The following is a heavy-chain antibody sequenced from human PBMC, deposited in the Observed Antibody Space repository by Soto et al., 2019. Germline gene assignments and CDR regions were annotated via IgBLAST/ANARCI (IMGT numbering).Heavy chain of an antibody. CDR1: GDSISSSRSSGYY. J-gene: IGHJ4*02. D-gene: IGHD6-25*01. CDR2: IYYTGNT. V-gene: IGHV4-39*01. CDR3: ERQVGRLGTLDH. Sequence: QRQLQESGPGLVKPSETLSRTCTVSGDSISSSRSSGYYWGWIRHPPGKGLEWIGSIYYTGNTYFYPYLQSRVTITVVTTKNLLSLKMSSVTAAATAVYYCERQVGRLGTLDHCGKGTLVIVSS.